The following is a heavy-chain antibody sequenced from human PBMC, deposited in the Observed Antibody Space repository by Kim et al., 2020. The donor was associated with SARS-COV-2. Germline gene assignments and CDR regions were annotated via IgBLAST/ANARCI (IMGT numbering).Heavy chain of an antibody. Sequence: SETLSLTCAVYGGSFSGYYWSWIRQPPGKGLEWIGEINHSGSTNYNPSLKSRVTISVDTSKNQFSLKLSSVTAADTAVYYCARGETATRLDYWGQGTLVTVSS. D-gene: IGHD6-25*01. V-gene: IGHV4-34*01. J-gene: IGHJ4*02. CDR2: INHSGST. CDR1: GGSFSGYY. CDR3: ARGETATRLDY.